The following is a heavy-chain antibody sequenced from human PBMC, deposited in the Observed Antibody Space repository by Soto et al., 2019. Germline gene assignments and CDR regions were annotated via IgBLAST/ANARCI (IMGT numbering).Heavy chain of an antibody. Sequence: NPSETLSLTCAVSGGSISSGGYSWSWIRQPPGKGLEWIGYIYHSGSTYYNPSLKSRVTISVDRSKNQFSLKLSSVTAADTAVYYCARVNDGGSFDYWGQGTLVTVSS. J-gene: IGHJ4*02. D-gene: IGHD2-15*01. V-gene: IGHV4-30-2*01. CDR2: IYHSGST. CDR1: GGSISSGGYS. CDR3: ARVNDGGSFDY.